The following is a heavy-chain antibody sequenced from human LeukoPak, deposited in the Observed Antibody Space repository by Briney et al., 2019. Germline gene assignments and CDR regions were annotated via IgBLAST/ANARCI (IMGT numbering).Heavy chain of an antibody. Sequence: SVKVSCKASGGTFSSYAISWVRQAPGQGLEWMGGIIPIFGTANYAQKFQGRATITADKSTSTAYMELSSLRSEDTAVYYCARGQSYSGYDLDYWGQGTLVTVSS. J-gene: IGHJ4*02. D-gene: IGHD5-12*01. CDR2: IIPIFGTA. CDR1: GGTFSSYA. V-gene: IGHV1-69*06. CDR3: ARGQSYSGYDLDY.